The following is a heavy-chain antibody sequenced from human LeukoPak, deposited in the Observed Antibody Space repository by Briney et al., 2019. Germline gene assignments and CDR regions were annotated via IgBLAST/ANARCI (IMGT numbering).Heavy chain of an antibody. D-gene: IGHD3-10*01. V-gene: IGHV4-31*03. CDR2: IYSSGST. CDR3: ARGAYGIPTDY. Sequence: SQTLSLTCTVSGGSFSSSAYYWSWIRQSPGKGLEWIGYIYSSGSTYYNPSLESRVTMSVDTSKNQFSLRLSSVTAADTAVCYCARGAYGIPTDYWGQGTLVTVSS. J-gene: IGHJ4*02. CDR1: GGSFSSSAYY.